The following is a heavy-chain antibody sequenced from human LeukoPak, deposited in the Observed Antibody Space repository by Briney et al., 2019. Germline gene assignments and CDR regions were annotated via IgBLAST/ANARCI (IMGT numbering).Heavy chain of an antibody. CDR3: ASDLNYYDSSGYYYFDY. J-gene: IGHJ4*02. CDR1: GFTFSSYA. D-gene: IGHD3-22*01. V-gene: IGHV3-30*01. CDR2: ISYDGSNK. Sequence: GGSLRLSCAASGFTFSSYAMHWVGQAPGKGLEWVAVISYDGSNKYYADSVKGRFTISRDNSKNTLYLQMNSLRAEDTAVYYCASDLNYYDSSGYYYFDYWGQGTLVTVSS.